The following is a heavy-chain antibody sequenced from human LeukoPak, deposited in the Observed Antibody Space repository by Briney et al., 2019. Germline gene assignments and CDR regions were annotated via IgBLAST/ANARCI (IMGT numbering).Heavy chain of an antibody. CDR3: AKGKINHNGAFDA. V-gene: IGHV3-23*01. J-gene: IGHJ3*01. D-gene: IGHD2-8*01. CDR1: GFIFGGYP. CDR2: ISDFVDNT. Sequence: GGSVRLSCAGSGFIFGGYPMSWVRQAPGKGLEWVSSISDFVDNTYYADSVKGRFTISRDNSEKSLYLQMSSLRVEDTAVYYCAKGKINHNGAFDAWGQGTRVTVSS.